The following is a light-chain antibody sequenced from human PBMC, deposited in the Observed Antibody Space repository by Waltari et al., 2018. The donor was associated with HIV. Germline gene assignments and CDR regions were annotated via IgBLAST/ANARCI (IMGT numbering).Light chain of an antibody. CDR3: MQALQSPRT. V-gene: IGKV2-28*01. J-gene: IGKJ1*01. CDR2: LGS. Sequence: DIAMTQSPLSLPVTSGEPASISCRSSQSLLHSNGYNYLDWYLQMPVQSPQLLIYLGSNRASGVPDRFSGSGSGTDFTLKISRVEAEDVGVYYCMQALQSPRTFGQGTKVEIK. CDR1: QSLLHSNGYNY.